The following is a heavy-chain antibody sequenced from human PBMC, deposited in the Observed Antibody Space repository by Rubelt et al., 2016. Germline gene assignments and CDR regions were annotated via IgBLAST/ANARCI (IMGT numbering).Heavy chain of an antibody. V-gene: IGHV3-30*03. Sequence: QLVESGGGLVQPGGSLRLSCAASGFTFSSYWMSWVRQAPGKGLEWVAVISYDGNNEYYADSVKGRFTISRDNFKNTLYLQMNSLRDEDTAVYYCARVRGYTYGYLDYWGQGTLVTVAS. CDR1: GFTFSSYW. CDR2: ISYDGNNE. D-gene: IGHD5-18*01. CDR3: ARVRGYTYGYLDY. J-gene: IGHJ4*02.